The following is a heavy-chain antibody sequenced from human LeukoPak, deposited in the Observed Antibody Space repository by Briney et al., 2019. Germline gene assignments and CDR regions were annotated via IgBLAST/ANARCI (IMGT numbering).Heavy chain of an antibody. CDR1: GYSFPIYS. J-gene: IGHJ4*02. D-gene: IGHD3-22*01. CDR3: ARLSGFYDSTAGYIDY. Sequence: GESLKISCEGSGYSFPIYSIGWARQMPGKGLEWMGIIYPGDSATKYSPSFQGQVTISADRSISTAYLQWNSLQASDTAMHFCARLSGFYDSTAGYIDYWGQGILVTVSS. CDR2: IYPGDSAT. V-gene: IGHV5-51*03.